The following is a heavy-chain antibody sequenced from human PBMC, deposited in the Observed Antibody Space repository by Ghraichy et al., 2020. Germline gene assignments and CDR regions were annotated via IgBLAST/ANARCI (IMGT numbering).Heavy chain of an antibody. CDR1: GGSFSGYY. V-gene: IGHV4-34*01. J-gene: IGHJ5*02. CDR2: INHSGST. D-gene: IGHD3-3*01. CDR3: ARVGPSPRRITIPVRGGWFDP. Sequence: SETLSLTCAVYGGSFSGYYWSWIRQPPGKGLEWIGEINHSGSTNYNPSLKSRVTISVDTSKNQFSLKLSSVTAADTAVYYCARVGPSPRRITIPVRGGWFDPWGQGTLVTVSS.